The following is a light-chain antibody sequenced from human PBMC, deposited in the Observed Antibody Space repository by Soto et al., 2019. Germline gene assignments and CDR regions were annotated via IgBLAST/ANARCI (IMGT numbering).Light chain of an antibody. J-gene: IGKJ1*01. CDR1: QSVSNNY. CDR3: QHYGSPCT. V-gene: IGKV3-20*01. Sequence: EIVLQPSPSPLSLSPGEGTTLSCSASQSVSNNYLAWYQQKPGQATRLLIYGASNRATGIPDRFSSSGSATVFTLTISRLEPEDFAVYYCQHYGSPCTFGQGTKVDIK. CDR2: GAS.